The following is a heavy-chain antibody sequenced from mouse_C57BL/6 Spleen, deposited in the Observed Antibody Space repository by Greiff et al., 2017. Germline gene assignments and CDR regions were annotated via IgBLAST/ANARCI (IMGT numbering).Heavy chain of an antibody. CDR3: ARGYYGSSSSFAY. J-gene: IGHJ3*01. CDR1: GYTFTSYW. D-gene: IGHD1-1*01. CDR2: IDPSDSYT. V-gene: IGHV1-69*01. Sequence: VQLQQPGAELVMPGASVKLSCKASGYTFTSYWMHWVKQRPGQGLEWIGEIDPSDSYTNYNQKFKGKSTLTVDKSSSAAYMQRSSLTYEDSAVYYCARGYYGSSSSFAYWGQGTLVTVAA.